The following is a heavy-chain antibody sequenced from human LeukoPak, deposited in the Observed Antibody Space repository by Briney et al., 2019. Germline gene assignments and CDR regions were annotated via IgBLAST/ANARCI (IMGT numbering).Heavy chain of an antibody. J-gene: IGHJ6*03. CDR3: ARGLYMDV. CDR1: GGSIRSSDFY. V-gene: IGHV4-39*07. Sequence: PSETLSLTCTVSGGSIRSSDFYWGWIRQPPGKGLEWIGSIHYTGSTYNNPSLQSRVTISVDTSKNQLSLKLTSVTAADTAVYYCARGLYMDVWGKGITVTVSS. CDR2: IHYTGST.